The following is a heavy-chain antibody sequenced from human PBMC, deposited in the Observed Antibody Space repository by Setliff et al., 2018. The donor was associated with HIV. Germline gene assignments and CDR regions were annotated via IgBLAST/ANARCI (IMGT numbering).Heavy chain of an antibody. CDR1: GGSFTTYY. V-gene: IGHV4-4*09. Sequence: ASETLSLTCTVSGGSFTTYYWSWLRQPPGKELEWIGYFYTSGSTNYNPSLKSRVTISIDTSKSQFSLKLSSVTAADTAVYYCVRQADCGGDCVLGYWGQGTLVTVSS. CDR3: VRQADCGGDCVLGY. J-gene: IGHJ4*02. D-gene: IGHD2-21*02. CDR2: FYTSGST.